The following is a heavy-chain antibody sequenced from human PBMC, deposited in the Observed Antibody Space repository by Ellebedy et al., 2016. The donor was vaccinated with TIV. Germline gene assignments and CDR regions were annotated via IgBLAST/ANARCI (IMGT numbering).Heavy chain of an antibody. CDR3: ARRSGSYYGGASYYYYGMDV. V-gene: IGHV3-7*01. D-gene: IGHD1-26*01. J-gene: IGHJ6*02. Sequence: GGSLRLXCAASGFTFSSYWMSWVRQAPGKGLEWVANIKQDGSEKYYVDSVKGRFTISRDNAKNSLYLQMNSLRAEDTAVYYCARRSGSYYGGASYYYYGMDVWGQGTTVTVSS. CDR2: IKQDGSEK. CDR1: GFTFSSYW.